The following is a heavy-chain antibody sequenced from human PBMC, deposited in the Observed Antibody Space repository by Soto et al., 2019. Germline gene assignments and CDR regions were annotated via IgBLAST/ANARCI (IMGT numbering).Heavy chain of an antibody. D-gene: IGHD3-3*01. CDR2: IYYSGST. CDR3: ARPSITIFGVVMDGYYYYMDV. CDR1: GGSISSSSYY. Sequence: SETLSLTCTVSGGSISSSSYYWGWIRQPPGKGLEWIGSIYYSGSTYYNPSLKSRVTISVDTSKNQFSLKLSSVTAADTAVYYCARPSITIFGVVMDGYYYYMDVWGKGTTVT. J-gene: IGHJ6*03. V-gene: IGHV4-39*01.